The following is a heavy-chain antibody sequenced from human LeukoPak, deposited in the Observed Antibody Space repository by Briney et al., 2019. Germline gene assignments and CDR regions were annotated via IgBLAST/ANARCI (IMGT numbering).Heavy chain of an antibody. Sequence: GGSLRLSCAASGFTFSGYAMSWVRQAPGKGLEWVSAISGSGGSTYYADSVKGRFTISRDNAKNSLYLQMNSLRAEDTAVYYCATPLDYYDRSDSHQGGDWGQGTLVTVSS. CDR3: ATPLDYYDRSDSHQGGD. D-gene: IGHD3-22*01. CDR2: ISGSGGST. J-gene: IGHJ4*02. V-gene: IGHV3-23*01. CDR1: GFTFSGYA.